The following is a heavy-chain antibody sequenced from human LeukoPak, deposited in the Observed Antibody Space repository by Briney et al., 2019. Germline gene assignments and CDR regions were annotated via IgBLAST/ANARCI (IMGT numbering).Heavy chain of an antibody. J-gene: IGHJ5*02. CDR2: IYATDLT. CDR1: GRSIRSVY. CDR3: ARGFGSGTSPIDL. D-gene: IGHD3-10*01. V-gene: IGHV4-4*07. Sequence: PSETLSLTCTVSGRSIRSVYWNWIRQSAGKGLEWIGRIYATDLTNYNPSLKSRVTLSVDMSKKELSLTLKSVTAADTAVYYCARGFGSGTSPIDLWGQGALVTVSS.